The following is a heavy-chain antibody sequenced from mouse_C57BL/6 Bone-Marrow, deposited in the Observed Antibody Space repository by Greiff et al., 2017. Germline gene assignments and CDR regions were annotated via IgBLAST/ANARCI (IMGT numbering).Heavy chain of an antibody. J-gene: IGHJ4*01. D-gene: IGHD1-1*01. CDR3: ARRGSSYGGAMDY. CDR1: GYTFTTYP. Sequence: VQLQQSGAELVKPGASVKMSCKASGYTFTTYPIEWMKQNHGKSLEWIGNFHPYNDDTKYNEKFKGKATLTVEKSSSTVYLELRRLTSDDSAVYYCARRGSSYGGAMDYWGQGTSVTVSS. V-gene: IGHV1-47*01. CDR2: FHPYNDDT.